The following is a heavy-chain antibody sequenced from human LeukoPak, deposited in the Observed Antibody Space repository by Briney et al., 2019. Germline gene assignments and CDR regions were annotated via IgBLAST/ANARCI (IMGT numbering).Heavy chain of an antibody. CDR2: IYFSGST. Sequence: NPSETLSLTCTVSGDSISSGAYYWSWIRQHPGRGLEWVGYIYFSGSTNYNPSLKSRVTISVDKSKNQFSLKLSSVTAADTAVYYCASWAVAGTRGLYGFDPWGQGTLVTVSS. CDR3: ASWAVAGTRGLYGFDP. J-gene: IGHJ5*02. V-gene: IGHV4-31*03. D-gene: IGHD6-19*01. CDR1: GDSISSGAYY.